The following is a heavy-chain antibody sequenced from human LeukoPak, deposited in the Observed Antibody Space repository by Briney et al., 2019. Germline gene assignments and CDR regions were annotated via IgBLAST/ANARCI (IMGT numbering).Heavy chain of an antibody. Sequence: GGSLRLSCAASGFTVSSTYMSWVRQAPGKGLEWVSVIYSGGNIYYIDSVKGRFTISRDNSKNTLYLQMNSLRAEDTAVYYCAGLLGWPLDYWGQGTLVTVSS. CDR2: IYSGGNI. V-gene: IGHV3-53*05. J-gene: IGHJ4*02. CDR3: AGLLGWPLDY. CDR1: GFTVSSTY. D-gene: IGHD2-15*01.